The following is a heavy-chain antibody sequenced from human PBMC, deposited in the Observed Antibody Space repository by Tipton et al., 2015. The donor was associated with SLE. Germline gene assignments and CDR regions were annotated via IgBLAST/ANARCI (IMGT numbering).Heavy chain of an antibody. J-gene: IGHJ4*02. Sequence: GLVKPSETLSLTCTVSGDSISSSSYYWGWIRQTPGKGLEWIGYISYSGSTNYNPSLKSRVTISGDTSKNQFSLKLSSVTAADTAVYYCARSRETYDLGGVFDYWGQGTLVTVSS. D-gene: IGHD3-3*01. CDR1: GDSISSSSYY. CDR3: ARSRETYDLGGVFDY. CDR2: ISYSGST. V-gene: IGHV4-61*05.